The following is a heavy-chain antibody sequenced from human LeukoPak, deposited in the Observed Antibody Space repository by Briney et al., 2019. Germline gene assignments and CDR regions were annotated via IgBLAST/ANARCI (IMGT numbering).Heavy chain of an antibody. CDR3: AKDRTNYGDYVAVFDY. CDR1: GLTFSSYG. V-gene: IGHV3-30*18. D-gene: IGHD4-17*01. Sequence: GGSLRLSCAASGLTFSSYGMHWVRQAPGKGLEGVAVISYDGSNRYYADSVKGRFTISRDNSKNTLYLQMNGLRAEDRAVYYCAKDRTNYGDYVAVFDYWGQGTLVTVSS. J-gene: IGHJ4*02. CDR2: ISYDGSNR.